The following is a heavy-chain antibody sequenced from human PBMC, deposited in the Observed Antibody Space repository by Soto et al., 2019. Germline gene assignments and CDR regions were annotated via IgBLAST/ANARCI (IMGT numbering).Heavy chain of an antibody. V-gene: IGHV4-61*05. CDR1: GGSINSSSYY. Sequence: ETLSLTCTVSGGSINSSSYYWGWIRQPPGKGLEWLGYIYYGGSTKYNPSLQSRVTVSVDKSKNQFFLKLTSVTAADSAVYYCARAPGSYDYYYLDSWGQGTLVTVSS. D-gene: IGHD3-16*01. CDR2: IYYGGST. J-gene: IGHJ4*02. CDR3: ARAPGSYDYYYLDS.